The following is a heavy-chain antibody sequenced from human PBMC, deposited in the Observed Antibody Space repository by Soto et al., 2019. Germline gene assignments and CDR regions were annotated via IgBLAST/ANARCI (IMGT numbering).Heavy chain of an antibody. Sequence: GGSLRLSCAASGFTFSSYSMNWVRQAPGKGLEWVSSISSSSSYIYYADSVKGRFTISRDNAKNSLYLQMNSLRAEDTAVYYCARQLGGATHAPFDYWGQGTLVTVSS. CDR2: ISSSSSYI. V-gene: IGHV3-21*01. J-gene: IGHJ4*02. CDR3: ARQLGGATHAPFDY. D-gene: IGHD5-18*01. CDR1: GFTFSSYS.